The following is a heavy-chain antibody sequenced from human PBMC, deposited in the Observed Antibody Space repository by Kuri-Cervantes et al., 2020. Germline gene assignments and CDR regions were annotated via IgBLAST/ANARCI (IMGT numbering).Heavy chain of an antibody. J-gene: IGHJ5*02. D-gene: IGHD2-15*01. CDR3: ARDDVVVAASGFDP. CDR1: GGSISSYY. V-gene: IGHV4-4*07. CDR2: IYSSGST. Sequence: SETLSLTCTVSGGSISSYYWSWIRQPAGKGLEWIGRIYSSGSTNYNPSLKSRVTISVDTSKNQFSLKLSSVTAADTAVYYCARDDVVVAASGFDPWGQGTLVTVSS.